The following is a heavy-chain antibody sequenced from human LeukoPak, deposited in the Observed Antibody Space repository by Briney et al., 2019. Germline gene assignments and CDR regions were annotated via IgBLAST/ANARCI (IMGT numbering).Heavy chain of an antibody. D-gene: IGHD3-10*01. Sequence: SETLSLTCTVSGGSISSYDWSWIRQPAGKGLEWIGRIYTSGSPNYNPSLKSRVTISVDTSKNQFSLKLSSVTAADTAVYYCARDSQAHYYGSGSYYNYRWFDPWGQGTLVTVSS. V-gene: IGHV4-4*07. CDR1: GGSISSYD. CDR2: IYTSGSP. CDR3: ARDSQAHYYGSGSYYNYRWFDP. J-gene: IGHJ5*02.